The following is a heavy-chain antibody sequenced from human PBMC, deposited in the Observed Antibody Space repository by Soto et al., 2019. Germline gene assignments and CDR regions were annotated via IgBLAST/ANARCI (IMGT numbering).Heavy chain of an antibody. V-gene: IGHV4-31*03. CDR1: GDSMNSGGYY. D-gene: IGHD6-6*01. CDR2: IYSNGDT. Sequence: PSETLSLTCSVSGDSMNSGGYYWSWIRQHPGKGLEWIGYIYSNGDTYYNPPLKSRVTISVDTSKNQFSLNLTSVTAADTAVYYCARRGGSSSGYYYYAFDVWGQGTTVTVSS. J-gene: IGHJ6*02. CDR3: ARRGGSSSGYYYYAFDV.